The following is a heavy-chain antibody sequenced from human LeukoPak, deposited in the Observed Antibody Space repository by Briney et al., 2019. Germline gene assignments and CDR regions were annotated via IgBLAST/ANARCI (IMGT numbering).Heavy chain of an antibody. CDR2: INPNSGGT. CDR3: ASGDCSGGSCYNY. V-gene: IGHV1-2*02. J-gene: IGHJ4*02. CDR1: GYTFTGYY. Sequence: ASVKVSCKASGYTFTGYYMHWVRQAPGQGLEWMGWINPNSGGTNYAQKFQGRVTMTRDTSISTAYMELSRLRSGDTAVYYCASGDCSGGSCYNYWGQGTLVTVPS. D-gene: IGHD2-15*01.